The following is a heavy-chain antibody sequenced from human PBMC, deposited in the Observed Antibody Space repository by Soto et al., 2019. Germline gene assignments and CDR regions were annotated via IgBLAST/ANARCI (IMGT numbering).Heavy chain of an antibody. D-gene: IGHD3-10*01. Sequence: GSLRLSCVASGLTFGSRAMSWVRQSPGEGLEWVSTITDTGGDAKYADPVRGRFAISRDNSKNTLYLQMSALRAEDSAIYFCVRGSKDPYPGSRIFDFWGRGTLVTVSS. V-gene: IGHV3-23*01. CDR2: ITDTGGDA. CDR1: GLTFGSRA. J-gene: IGHJ4*02. CDR3: VRGSKDPYPGSRIFDF.